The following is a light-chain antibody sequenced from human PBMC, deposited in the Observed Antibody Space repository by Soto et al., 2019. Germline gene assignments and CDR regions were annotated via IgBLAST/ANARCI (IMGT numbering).Light chain of an antibody. CDR3: SSYAGSNNPLV. CDR1: SSDVGGYNY. CDR2: EVF. J-gene: IGLJ1*01. Sequence: QSALTQPPSASGSPGQSVTISCTGTSSDVGGYNYVSWYQQHPGKAPKLMIYEVFKRPSGVPDRFSGSKSGNTASLTVSGLQAEDEDDYYCSSYAGSNNPLVFGTGTKLTV. V-gene: IGLV2-8*01.